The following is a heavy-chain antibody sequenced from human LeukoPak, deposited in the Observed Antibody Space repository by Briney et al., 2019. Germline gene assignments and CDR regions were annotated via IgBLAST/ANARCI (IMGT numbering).Heavy chain of an antibody. CDR3: ATPESFQIPFDY. Sequence: ASVKVSCKVSGYTLTELSMHWVRQAPGKGLEWMGGFDPEDGETIYAQKFQGRVTMTEDTSTDTAYMELSSLRSEDTAVYYCATPESFQIPFDYWGQGTLVTVSS. CDR1: GYTLTELS. D-gene: IGHD1-26*01. V-gene: IGHV1-24*01. CDR2: FDPEDGET. J-gene: IGHJ4*02.